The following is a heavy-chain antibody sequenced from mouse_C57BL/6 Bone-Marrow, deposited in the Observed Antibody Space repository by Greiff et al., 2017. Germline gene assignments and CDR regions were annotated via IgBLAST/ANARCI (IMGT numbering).Heavy chain of an antibody. CDR2: ISDGGSYT. Sequence: EVKLMESGGGLVKPGGSLKLSCAASGFTFSSYAMSWVRQTPEKRLEWVATISDGGSYTYYPDNVKGRFPISRDNAKNNLYLQMSHLKSEDTAMYYGARDLGGYYRGWYFDVWGTGTTVTVSS. CDR1: GFTFSSYA. D-gene: IGHD2-3*01. V-gene: IGHV5-4*01. CDR3: ARDLGGYYRGWYFDV. J-gene: IGHJ1*03.